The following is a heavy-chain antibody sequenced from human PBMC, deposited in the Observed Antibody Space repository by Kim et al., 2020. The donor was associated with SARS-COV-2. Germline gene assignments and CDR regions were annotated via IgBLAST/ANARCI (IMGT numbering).Heavy chain of an antibody. Sequence: GNPTYAQGFTGRFVFSLDTSVSTAYLQISSLKAEDTAVYYCATYSSPFDYWGQGTLVTVSS. J-gene: IGHJ4*02. D-gene: IGHD6-13*01. CDR2: GNP. CDR3: ATYSSPFDY. V-gene: IGHV7-4-1*02.